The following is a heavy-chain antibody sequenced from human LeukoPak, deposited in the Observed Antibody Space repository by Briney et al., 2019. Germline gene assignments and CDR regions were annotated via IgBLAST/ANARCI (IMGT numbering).Heavy chain of an antibody. CDR3: ARAGHNSNSGGYDF. V-gene: IGHV1-2*02. CDR2: IDPDTGDT. J-gene: IGHJ4*02. D-gene: IGHD3-22*01. CDR1: GYTFIDHY. Sequence: ASVKVSCKPSGYTFIDHYLHWVRQAPGQGLESLGWIDPDTGDTNYPQKFQSRLTMTRDTSSSTAYMELNRLRSDDTAVYYCARAGHNSNSGGYDFWGLGTLVTVSS.